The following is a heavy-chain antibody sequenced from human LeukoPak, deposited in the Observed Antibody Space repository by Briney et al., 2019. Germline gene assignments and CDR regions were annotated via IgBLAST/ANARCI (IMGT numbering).Heavy chain of an antibody. Sequence: GGSLRLSCAASGFTFSDYWIHWVRRVPGKGLVWVSRMSGDGITTTYADSVKGRFTISRDNAKNTLYLQMNSLRAEDTAVYYCAREVMTTVTTIFGYWGQGTLVTVPS. V-gene: IGHV3-74*01. CDR1: GFTFSDYW. D-gene: IGHD4-17*01. CDR2: MSGDGITT. CDR3: AREVMTTVTTIFGY. J-gene: IGHJ4*02.